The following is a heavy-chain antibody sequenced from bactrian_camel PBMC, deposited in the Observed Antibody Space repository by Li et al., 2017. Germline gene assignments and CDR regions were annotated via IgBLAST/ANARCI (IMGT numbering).Heavy chain of an antibody. CDR1: GFTFSGAC. CDR3: AVDIWATAGAHCSGGYSLVLYDY. Sequence: DVQLVESGGGSVQAGGSLRLSCEGSGFTFSGACMGWFRQAPGKEREGVASIDTYDNITYADSVKGRFTISADNVKNTMYLQMDSLKPEDTAMYYCAVDIWATAGAHCSGGYSLVLYDYWGQG. V-gene: IGHV3S40*01. J-gene: IGHJ4*01. D-gene: IGHD2*01. CDR2: IDTYDNIT.